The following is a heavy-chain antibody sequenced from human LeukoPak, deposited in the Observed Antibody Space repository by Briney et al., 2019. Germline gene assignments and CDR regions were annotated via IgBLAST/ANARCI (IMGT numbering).Heavy chain of an antibody. Sequence: PGGSLRLSCAASGFIFSNYGMHWVRQAPGKGLEWVAFIRYDGSNKYYADSVKGRFTISKDNSKNTLSLQMNSLRAEDTAVFYCVKGYDFYFDYWGQGTLVTVSS. CDR3: VKGYDFYFDY. CDR2: IRYDGSNK. CDR1: GFIFSNYG. D-gene: IGHD3-3*01. J-gene: IGHJ4*02. V-gene: IGHV3-30*02.